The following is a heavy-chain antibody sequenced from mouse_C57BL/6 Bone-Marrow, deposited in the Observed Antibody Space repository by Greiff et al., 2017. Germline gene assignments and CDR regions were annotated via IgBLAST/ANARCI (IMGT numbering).Heavy chain of an antibody. D-gene: IGHD2-2*01. CDR1: GFTFSSYG. V-gene: IGHV5-6*01. CDR2: ISTGGSYT. J-gene: IGHJ3*01. CDR3: AVDAYDGFAY. Sequence: EVQGVQSGGDLVKPGGSLKLSCAASGFTFSSYGMSWVGQTPDKRLEWVATISTGGSYTYYTDSVKGRFTISRDNAKNTLYLQMSSLKSEYTAMYICAVDAYDGFAYWGQGTLVTVSA.